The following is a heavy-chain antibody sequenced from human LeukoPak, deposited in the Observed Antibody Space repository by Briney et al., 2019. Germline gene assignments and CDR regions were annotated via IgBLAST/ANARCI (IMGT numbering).Heavy chain of an antibody. J-gene: IGHJ4*02. CDR2: IYTSGTT. Sequence: SETLSLTCTVSGGSISSYYWSWIRQPAGKGLEWIGRIYTSGTTSYSPSLKSRVTMSVYTSRNQFSLNLSSVTAADTAVYFCARGSREMATMFDYWGQGTLVTVSS. V-gene: IGHV4-4*07. CDR1: GGSISSYY. CDR3: ARGSREMATMFDY. D-gene: IGHD5-24*01.